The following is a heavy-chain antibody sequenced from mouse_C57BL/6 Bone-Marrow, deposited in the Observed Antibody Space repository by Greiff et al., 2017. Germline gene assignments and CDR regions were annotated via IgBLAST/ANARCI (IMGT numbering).Heavy chain of an antibody. D-gene: IGHD1-1*02. V-gene: IGHV1-50*01. CDR2: IDPSDSYT. CDR3: ARLVIWSNPGGYFDY. Sequence: QVQLQQPGAELVKPGASVKLSCKASGYTFTSYWMQWVKQRPGQGLEWIGEIDPSDSYTNYNQKFKGKATLTVDTSSSTAYMQLSSLTSEDSAVYYCARLVIWSNPGGYFDYWGQGTTFTVSS. CDR1: GYTFTSYW. J-gene: IGHJ2*01.